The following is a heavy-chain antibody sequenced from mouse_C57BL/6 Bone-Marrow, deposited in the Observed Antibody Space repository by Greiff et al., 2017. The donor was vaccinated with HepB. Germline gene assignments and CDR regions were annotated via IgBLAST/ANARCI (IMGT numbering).Heavy chain of an antibody. CDR2: FYPNYGKI. J-gene: IGHJ4*01. Sequence: VQLKESGPELVKPGDSVKISCKASGYSFTDYNMNWVKQSNGKSLEWIGLFYPNYGKISYNQKFKGKATLTVDQSSSTAYMQLKSLTSDDSAVYCDTRTHYYGGSFSIDYWGPGTTVTVSS. CDR3: TRTHYYGGSFSIDY. CDR1: GYSFTDYN. V-gene: IGHV1-39*01. D-gene: IGHD1-1*01.